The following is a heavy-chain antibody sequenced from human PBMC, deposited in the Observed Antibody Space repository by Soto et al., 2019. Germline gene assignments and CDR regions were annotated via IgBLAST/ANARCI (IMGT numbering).Heavy chain of an antibody. D-gene: IGHD2-21*02. CDR2: INSGGTST. CDR1: GFTFSSYA. J-gene: IGHJ6*02. CDR3: AKLLNGGNSAPNYGMDV. Sequence: PGGSLRLSCAASGFTFSSYAMSWVRQAPGKGLDWVSVINSGGTSTYYPDSVKDRFTFSRDNSRNTLFLQMNSLRAEDTAIYYCAKLLNGGNSAPNYGMDVWGQGTTVTVSS. V-gene: IGHV3-23*01.